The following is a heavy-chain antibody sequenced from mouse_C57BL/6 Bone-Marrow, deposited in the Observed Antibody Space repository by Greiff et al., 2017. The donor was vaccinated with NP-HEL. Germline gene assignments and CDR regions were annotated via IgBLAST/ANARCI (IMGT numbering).Heavy chain of an antibody. CDR2: IDPSDSET. D-gene: IGHD1-1*01. CDR3: ARYDLRDYGSTAWFAY. CDR1: GYTFTSYW. V-gene: IGHV1-52*01. Sequence: QVQLQQPGAELVRPGSSVKLSCKASGYTFTSYWMHWVKQRPIQGLEWIGNIDPSDSETHYNQKFKDKATLTVDKSSSTAYMQLSSLTSEDSAVYDGARYDLRDYGSTAWFAYWGQGTLVTVSA. J-gene: IGHJ3*01.